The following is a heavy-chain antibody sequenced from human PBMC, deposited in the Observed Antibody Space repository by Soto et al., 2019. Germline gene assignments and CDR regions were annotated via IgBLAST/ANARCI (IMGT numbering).Heavy chain of an antibody. J-gene: IGHJ6*02. D-gene: IGHD3-16*01. Sequence: QVQLVESGGSVVQPGASLRLSCEASGFDFSSYAMHWVRQAPGKGLEWVGVISYDGNYIYYADSVKGRFTISRDNSKNPLYVQVNSLRPEDTAVYYCAKGILSATIGPYAMDVWGQGTTVTVSS. CDR1: GFDFSSYA. CDR2: ISYDGNYI. V-gene: IGHV3-30*18. CDR3: AKGILSATIGPYAMDV.